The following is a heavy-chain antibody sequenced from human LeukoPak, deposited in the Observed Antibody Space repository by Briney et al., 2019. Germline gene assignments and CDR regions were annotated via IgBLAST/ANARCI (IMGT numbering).Heavy chain of an antibody. V-gene: IGHV3-74*01. Sequence: GGSLRLSCAASGFTLSSYWMHWVRQAPGKGLVWVSRINSDWSSTSYVDSVKGRFTISRDNAKNTLYLQMNSLRAEDTAVYYCARGTGFGELSDYWGQGTLVTVSS. J-gene: IGHJ4*02. D-gene: IGHD3-10*01. CDR1: GFTLSSYW. CDR3: ARGTGFGELSDY. CDR2: INSDWSST.